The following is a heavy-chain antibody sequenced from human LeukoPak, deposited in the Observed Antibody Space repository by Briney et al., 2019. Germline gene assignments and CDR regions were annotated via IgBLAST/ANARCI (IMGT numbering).Heavy chain of an antibody. CDR2: IYSGGST. CDR1: GFTVSSNY. J-gene: IGHJ4*02. CDR3: ARAPRYFDWLPNY. D-gene: IGHD3-9*01. Sequence: GGSLRLSCAASGFTVSSNYMSWVRQAPGKGLEWVSVIYSGGSTYYADSVKDRFTISRDNSKNTLYLQMNSLRAEDTAVYYCARAPRYFDWLPNYWGQGTLVTVSS. V-gene: IGHV3-66*01.